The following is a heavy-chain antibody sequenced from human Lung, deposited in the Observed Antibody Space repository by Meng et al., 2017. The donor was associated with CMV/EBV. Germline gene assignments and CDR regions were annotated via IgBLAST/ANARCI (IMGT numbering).Heavy chain of an antibody. CDR1: GYSISSGYY. D-gene: IGHD6-13*01. CDR3: ARPGAAAETEGFDL. CDR2: IYYSGST. J-gene: IGHJ2*01. V-gene: IGHV4-38-2*02. Sequence: SETXSLTCTVSGYSISSGYYWGWIRQPPGKGLEWIGYIYYSGSTYYNPSLKSRVTISVDTSKNQFSLKLSSVTAADTAVYYCARPGAAAETEGFDLWGRGXLVTVSS.